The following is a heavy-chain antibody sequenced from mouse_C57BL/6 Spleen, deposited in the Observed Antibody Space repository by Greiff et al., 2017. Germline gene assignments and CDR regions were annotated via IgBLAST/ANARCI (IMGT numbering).Heavy chain of an antibody. CDR2: IYPGSGST. CDR3: ARSLITTLVVDYYAMDY. V-gene: IGHV1-55*01. J-gene: IGHJ4*01. CDR1: GYTFTSYW. Sequence: QVQLQQPGAELVKPGASVKMSCKASGYTFTSYWITWVKQRPGQGLEWVGDIYPGSGSTNYNEKFKSKATLTVDTSSSTAYMQRSSLTSEDSAVYYCARSLITTLVVDYYAMDYWGQGTSVTVSS. D-gene: IGHD1-1*01.